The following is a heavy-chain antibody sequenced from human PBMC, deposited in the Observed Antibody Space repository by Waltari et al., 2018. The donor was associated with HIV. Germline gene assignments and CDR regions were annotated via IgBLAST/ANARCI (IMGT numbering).Heavy chain of an antibody. V-gene: IGHV3-15*01. CDR3: TTFEMGSTRNY. D-gene: IGHD1-26*01. CDR1: GITFNKAR. J-gene: IGHJ4*02. CDR2: IRSKSDGGTT. Sequence: DVQLVESGGGLVKTGGSLRLSCAVSGITFNKARRRWVRQGPGKGPQWLGHIRSKSDGGTTDYAAPVRGRFTISTDDLNNTMSLEMKSLKVEDTGVYYCTTFEMGSTRNYWGQGTLVTVSS.